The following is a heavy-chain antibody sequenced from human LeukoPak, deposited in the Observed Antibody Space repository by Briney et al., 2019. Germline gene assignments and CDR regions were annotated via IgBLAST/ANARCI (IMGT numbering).Heavy chain of an antibody. V-gene: IGHV3-48*04. CDR3: AREPLGTVRRRSVDY. D-gene: IGHD4-17*01. CDR2: ISSSSSTI. J-gene: IGHJ4*02. Sequence: GGSLRLSCAASGFTFSSYSMNWVRQAPGKGLEWVSYISSSSSTIYYADSVKGRFTISRDNAKNSLYLQMNSLRAEDTAVYYCAREPLGTVRRRSVDYWGQGTLVTVSS. CDR1: GFTFSSYS.